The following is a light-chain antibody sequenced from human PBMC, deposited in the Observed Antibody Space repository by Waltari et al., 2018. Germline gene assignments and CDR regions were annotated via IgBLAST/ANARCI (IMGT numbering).Light chain of an antibody. CDR1: QSLLHSSGNYF. CDR2: FGS. CDR3: MHLKETPVT. V-gene: IGKV2-28*01. Sequence: DIVMTQSPFSLTVAPGEPASIFCRSSQSLLHSSGNYFLDWYLQKPGQSPQLLIYFGSNRTAGVPDRFRGSVSGTDFTLMISRVEAGDVGVYYCMHLKETPVTFGQGTRLEI. J-gene: IGKJ5*01.